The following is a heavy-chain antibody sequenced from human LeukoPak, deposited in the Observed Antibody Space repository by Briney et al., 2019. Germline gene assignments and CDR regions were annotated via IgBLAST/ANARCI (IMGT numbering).Heavy chain of an antibody. CDR3: AREEQLDYFDY. Sequence: SETLSLTCTVSGGSISSYYWSWIRQPPAKGLEWIGYIYYSGSTNYNPSLKSRVTISVDTSKNQFSLKLSSVTAADTAVYYCAREEQLDYFDYWGQGTLVTVSS. J-gene: IGHJ4*02. CDR2: IYYSGST. V-gene: IGHV4-59*01. D-gene: IGHD6-6*01. CDR1: GGSISSYY.